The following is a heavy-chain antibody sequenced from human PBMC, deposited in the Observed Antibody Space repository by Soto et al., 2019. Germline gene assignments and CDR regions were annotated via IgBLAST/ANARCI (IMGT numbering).Heavy chain of an antibody. CDR1: GYSFTSYW. CDR2: IYPGDSDT. D-gene: IGHD2-8*02. V-gene: IGHV5-51*01. J-gene: IGHJ4*02. Sequence: GESLKISCKGSGYSFTSYWISWVRQMPGKGLEWMGIIYPGDSDTRYSPSFQGQVTISADKSISSAYLQWSSLKASDTAMYYCARRGPGTYYVLDYWGQGTQVTVSS. CDR3: ARRGPGTYYVLDY.